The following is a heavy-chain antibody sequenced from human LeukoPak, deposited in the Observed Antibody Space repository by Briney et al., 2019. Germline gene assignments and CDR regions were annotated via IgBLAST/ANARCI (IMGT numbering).Heavy chain of an antibody. J-gene: IGHJ5*02. Sequence: ASVKVSCKASGYTFTSYGISWVRQAPRQGLEWMGWISAYNGNTNYAQKLQGRVTMTTDTSTNTAYMELRSLRSDDTAVYYCARVIIAAAGTGGFDPWGQGTLVTVSS. CDR1: GYTFTSYG. D-gene: IGHD6-13*01. CDR2: ISAYNGNT. V-gene: IGHV1-18*01. CDR3: ARVIIAAAGTGGFDP.